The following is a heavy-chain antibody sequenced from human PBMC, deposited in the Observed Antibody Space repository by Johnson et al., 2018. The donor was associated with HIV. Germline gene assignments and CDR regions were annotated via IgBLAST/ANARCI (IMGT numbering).Heavy chain of an antibody. CDR1: GFIFSSYD. CDR2: IGTAGDT. J-gene: IGHJ3*01. Sequence: VQLVESGGGLVQPGGSLRLSCAASGFIFSSYDMHWVRQATGRGLEWVSGIGTAGDTYYPGSVKGRFTISRENAKNSLYLQMNSLRAEDTALYYCAREGSSGTRSWGQGTMVTVSS. V-gene: IGHV3-13*01. D-gene: IGHD1-26*01. CDR3: AREGSSGTRS.